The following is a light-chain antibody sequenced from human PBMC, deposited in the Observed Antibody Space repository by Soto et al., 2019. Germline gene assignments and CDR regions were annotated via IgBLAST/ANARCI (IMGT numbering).Light chain of an antibody. CDR3: MQGRYWPS. J-gene: IGKJ2*03. V-gene: IGKV2-30*01. Sequence: DVAMTQSPLSLSVTLGQPASISCTSSLSLVNSDGNSYSNWFHQRPGQPPRRLLYKASNRDSGVPERFSGSVSGTDFALNMSMVKAEEVGSYSSMQGRYWPSFGQGTRLEI. CDR1: LSLVNSDGNSY. CDR2: KAS.